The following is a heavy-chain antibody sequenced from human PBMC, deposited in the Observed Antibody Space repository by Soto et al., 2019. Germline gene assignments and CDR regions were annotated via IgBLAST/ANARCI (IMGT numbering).Heavy chain of an antibody. CDR1: GGSISSSSYY. J-gene: IGHJ4*02. CDR2: INHSGST. CDR3: ARDQRFGELLDY. V-gene: IGHV4-39*07. Sequence: NPSETLSLTCTVSGGSISSSSYYWGWIRQPPGKGLEWIGEINHSGSTNYNPSLKSRVTISVDTSKDQFSLKLSSVTAADTAVYYCARDQRFGELLDYWGQGTLVTVSS. D-gene: IGHD3-10*01.